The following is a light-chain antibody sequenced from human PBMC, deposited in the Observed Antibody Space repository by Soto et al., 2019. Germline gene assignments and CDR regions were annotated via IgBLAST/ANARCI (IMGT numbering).Light chain of an antibody. Sequence: EIVLTQSPATLSLSPGERATLSCGASQTVGSAYLAWYQQKPGLAPRLLIYDASGRATGIPDRFSGSGSGTDFTLTISRLEPEDFAVYYCQQYGSSPQTFGLGTKVEIK. CDR3: QQYGSSPQT. V-gene: IGKV3D-20*01. CDR2: DAS. CDR1: QTVGSAY. J-gene: IGKJ1*01.